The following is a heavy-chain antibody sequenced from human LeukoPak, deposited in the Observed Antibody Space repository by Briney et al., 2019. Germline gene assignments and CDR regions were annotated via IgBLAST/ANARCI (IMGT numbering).Heavy chain of an antibody. D-gene: IGHD5-12*01. J-gene: IGHJ4*02. Sequence: PGGSLRLSCAASGFTFSSYGMHWVRQAPGKGLEWVAVISYDGSNKYYADSVKGRFTISRDNSKNTLYLQMNSLRAEDTVVYYCAKNAASYDYYYFDYWGQGTLVTVSS. V-gene: IGHV3-30*18. CDR2: ISYDGSNK. CDR1: GFTFSSYG. CDR3: AKNAASYDYYYFDY.